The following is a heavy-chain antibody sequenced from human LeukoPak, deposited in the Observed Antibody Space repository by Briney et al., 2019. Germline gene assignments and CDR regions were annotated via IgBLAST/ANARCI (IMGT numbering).Heavy chain of an antibody. CDR3: AKDRRVDYDFWRRGFDY. J-gene: IGHJ4*02. CDR1: GFTMSNYG. D-gene: IGHD3-3*01. Sequence: GGSLRLSCAASGFTMSNYGVSWVRQAPGKGLEWVSGIRSAVDTTHYADSVKGRFTISRDNSKNTLYLQMNSLRAEDTAVYYCAKDRRVDYDFWRRGFDYWGQGTLVTVSS. CDR2: IRSAVDTT. V-gene: IGHV3-23*01.